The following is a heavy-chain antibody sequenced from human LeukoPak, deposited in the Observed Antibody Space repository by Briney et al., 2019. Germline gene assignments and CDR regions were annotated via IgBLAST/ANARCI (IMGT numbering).Heavy chain of an antibody. V-gene: IGHV3-7*01. CDR1: GFTFSSYA. D-gene: IGHD3-10*01. J-gene: IGHJ4*01. Sequence: GGSLRLSCAASGFTFSSYAMSWVRQAPEKGPEWVAHIKPDGSEKYYVDSVKGRFIISRDDARNSLSLQMNSLRAEDTAVYYCAGSFGDVKMFWGQGTLVTVSS. CDR3: AGSFGDVKMF. CDR2: IKPDGSEK.